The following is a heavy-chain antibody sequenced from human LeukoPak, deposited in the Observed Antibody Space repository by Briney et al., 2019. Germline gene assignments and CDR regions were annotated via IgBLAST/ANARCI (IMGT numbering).Heavy chain of an antibody. Sequence: GGSLRLSCAASGFTFSSYGMSWVRQAPGKGLEWVSAISGSGGSTYYADSVKGRFTISRDNSKNTLYLQMNSLTAEDRAVYYCAKDVSYDILAGYYSSGFDYWGQGTLVTVSS. J-gene: IGHJ4*02. CDR3: AKDVSYDILAGYYSSGFDY. D-gene: IGHD3-9*01. V-gene: IGHV3-23*01. CDR2: ISGSGGST. CDR1: GFTFSSYG.